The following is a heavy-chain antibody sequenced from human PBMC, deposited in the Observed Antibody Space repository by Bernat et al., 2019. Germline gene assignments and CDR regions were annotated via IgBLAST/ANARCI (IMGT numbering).Heavy chain of an antibody. D-gene: IGHD1-7*01. CDR1: GYTFTTYG. Sequence: QVELVQSGAEVMKPGASLKVSCKASGYTFTTYGITWVRQAPGQGLEWMGWISAYNGNTDYAPKLQGRVTMTRDTSTSTVYMELRSLSSDDTAVYYCARDSGYNRNYYFWFVPWGQGTLVTVSS. V-gene: IGHV1-18*01. J-gene: IGHJ5*02. CDR3: ARDSGYNRNYYFWFVP. CDR2: ISAYNGNT.